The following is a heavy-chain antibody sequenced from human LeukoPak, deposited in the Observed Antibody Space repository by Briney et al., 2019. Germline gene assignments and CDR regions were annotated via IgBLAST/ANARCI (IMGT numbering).Heavy chain of an antibody. J-gene: IGHJ4*02. V-gene: IGHV3-23*01. CDR3: AKRGTAGSWNPEDY. Sequence: GGSLRLSCVASGVTISSQAMCWVRQAAGKGLEWVSTIGSGGSTYYADTVKGRFTISRDNSKNTLSLQMNSLRAEDTAVYYCAKRGTAGSWNPEDYWGQGTLVTVSS. D-gene: IGHD1-1*01. CDR1: GVTISSQA. CDR2: IGSGGST.